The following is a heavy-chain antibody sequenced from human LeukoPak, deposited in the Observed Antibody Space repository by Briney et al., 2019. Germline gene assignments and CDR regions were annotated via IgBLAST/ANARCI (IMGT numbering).Heavy chain of an antibody. Sequence: ASVKVSCKASGYTFTGYYMHWVRQAPGQGLEWMGWINPNSGGTNYAQKFQGRVTMTRDTSISTAYMELSRLRSDDTAVYYCARDHTTMVRGVTSPPSMDVWGKGTTVTVSS. V-gene: IGHV1-2*02. J-gene: IGHJ6*03. CDR1: GYTFTGYY. D-gene: IGHD3-10*01. CDR2: INPNSGGT. CDR3: ARDHTTMVRGVTSPPSMDV.